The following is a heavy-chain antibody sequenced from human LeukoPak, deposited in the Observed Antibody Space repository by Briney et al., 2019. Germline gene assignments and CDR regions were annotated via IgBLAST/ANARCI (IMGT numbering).Heavy chain of an antibody. D-gene: IGHD4-17*01. V-gene: IGHV3-30-3*01. CDR2: ISYDGSNK. CDR1: GFTFSSYA. Sequence: GGSLRLSCAASGFTFSSYAMHWVRQAPGKGLEWVAVISYDGSNKYYADSVKGRFTISRDNYKNTLYLQMNSLRAEDTAVYYCARDLEISLFTAKTVTYYYYGMDVWGQGTTVTVSS. CDR3: ARDLEISLFTAKTVTYYYYGMDV. J-gene: IGHJ6*02.